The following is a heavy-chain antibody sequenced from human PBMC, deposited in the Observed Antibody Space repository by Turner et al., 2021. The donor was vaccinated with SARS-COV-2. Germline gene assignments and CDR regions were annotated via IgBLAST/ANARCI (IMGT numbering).Heavy chain of an antibody. CDR1: AFPFSSYG. CDR3: AKQGGPYCSGGSCYLHYFDY. Sequence: VQLVASGGGVVQPWRSLRFSCAASAFPFSSYGMHWVRQAAGKGLEWVAVVSYEGGNKYYADSVKGRITISRDNSKNTLYLQMNSLSAEDTAVYYCAKQGGPYCSGGSCYLHYFDYWGQGTLVTVSS. CDR2: VSYEGGNK. J-gene: IGHJ4*02. D-gene: IGHD2-15*01. V-gene: IGHV3-30*18.